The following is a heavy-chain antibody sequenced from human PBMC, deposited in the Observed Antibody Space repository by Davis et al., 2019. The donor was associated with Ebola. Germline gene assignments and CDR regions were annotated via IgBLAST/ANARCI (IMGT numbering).Heavy chain of an antibody. CDR2: ITSSGGST. J-gene: IGHJ4*02. V-gene: IGHV3-23*01. CDR3: AKHIAAAFDY. CDR1: GFTFSSYA. D-gene: IGHD6-13*01. Sequence: GESLKISCAASGFTFSSYAMTWARQVPGKGLEWVSAITSSGGSTYYGDSVKGRFTISRDNSKNTLYLQMNSLRAEDTAVYYCAKHIAAAFDYWGQGTLVTVSS.